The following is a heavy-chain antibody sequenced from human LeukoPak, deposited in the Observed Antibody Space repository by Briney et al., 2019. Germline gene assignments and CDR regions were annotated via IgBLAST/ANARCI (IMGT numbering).Heavy chain of an antibody. V-gene: IGHV3-21*01. J-gene: IGHJ5*02. D-gene: IGHD2-15*01. CDR1: GFTFRKHG. Sequence: GGTLGLSCAASGFTFRKHGMNWVRQAPGKGLEWVSSISSSSSYIYYADSVKGRFTISRDNAKNSLYLQMNSLRAEDTAVYYCARDPEDIVVVVAATGNWFDPWGQGTLVTVSS. CDR3: ARDPEDIVVVVAATGNWFDP. CDR2: ISSSSSYI.